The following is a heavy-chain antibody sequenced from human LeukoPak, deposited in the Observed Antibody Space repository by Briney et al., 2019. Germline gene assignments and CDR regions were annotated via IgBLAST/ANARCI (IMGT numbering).Heavy chain of an antibody. CDR2: IYSAGST. Sequence: GGSLRLSCAASGFTVSSNYKNWVRQAPGKGLEWVSVIYSAGSTYYADSVQGRFTISRDNSKNTLYLQMNSLRAEDTAVYYCARGVACSGGRCYQAFDIWGQGTMVTVSS. CDR3: ARGVACSGGRCYQAFDI. J-gene: IGHJ3*02. V-gene: IGHV3-66*02. CDR1: GFTVSSNY. D-gene: IGHD2-15*01.